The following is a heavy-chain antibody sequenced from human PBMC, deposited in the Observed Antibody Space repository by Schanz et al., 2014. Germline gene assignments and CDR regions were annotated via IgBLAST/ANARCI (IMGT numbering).Heavy chain of an antibody. Sequence: QVQLVQSGPEVKKPGSSVKVSCQAFGDTFSKYNIMWVRQVPGQGLEWLGRIMPLRGIGNNAWKFQDRLTINADKSMNITYMELSSRGTEDAAVYYCPTRRRADPNGFDVWGQGTTVTVS. V-gene: IGHV1-69*02. D-gene: IGHD6-19*01. CDR3: PTRRRADPNGFDV. J-gene: IGHJ6*02. CDR2: IMPLRGIG. CDR1: GDTFSKYN.